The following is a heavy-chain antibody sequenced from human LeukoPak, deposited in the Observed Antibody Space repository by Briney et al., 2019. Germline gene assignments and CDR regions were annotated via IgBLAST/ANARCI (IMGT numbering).Heavy chain of an antibody. J-gene: IGHJ3*02. D-gene: IGHD1-26*01. Sequence: PSETLSLTCAVYGGSFSGYYWSWIRQPPGKGLEWIGEINHSGSTNYNPSLKSRVTISVDTSKNQFSLKLSSVTAADTAVYYCARLLKEWELGPIDPSDAFDIWGQGTMVTVSS. V-gene: IGHV4-34*01. CDR1: GGSFSGYY. CDR3: ARLLKEWELGPIDPSDAFDI. CDR2: INHSGST.